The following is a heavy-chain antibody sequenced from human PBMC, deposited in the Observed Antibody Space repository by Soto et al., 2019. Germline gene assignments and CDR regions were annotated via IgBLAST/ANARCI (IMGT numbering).Heavy chain of an antibody. D-gene: IGHD2-2*01. CDR3: ARGGARYCSSTSCSTDFDY. Sequence: EVQLVESGGGLVKPGGSLRLSCAASGFTFSSYSMNWVRQAPGKGLEWVSSISSSSSYIYYAESVKGRFTISRDNAKNSLYLQMNSLRAEDTAVYYCARGGARYCSSTSCSTDFDYWGQGTLVTVSS. CDR1: GFTFSSYS. J-gene: IGHJ4*02. V-gene: IGHV3-21*01. CDR2: ISSSSSYI.